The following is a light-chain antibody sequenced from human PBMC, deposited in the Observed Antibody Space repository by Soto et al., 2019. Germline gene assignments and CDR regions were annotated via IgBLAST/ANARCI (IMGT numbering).Light chain of an antibody. Sequence: AVVTQEPSLTVFPGGTVTLTCASSTEAVTSDYYPNWLQQKPGQAPRSLIHSTYTRHFWTPARFSGSLLGGKAALTVSDVQPEDEADYYCLLYHGAAQVFGGGTKLTVL. J-gene: IGLJ3*02. V-gene: IGLV7-43*01. CDR3: LLYHGAAQV. CDR1: TEAVTSDYY. CDR2: STY.